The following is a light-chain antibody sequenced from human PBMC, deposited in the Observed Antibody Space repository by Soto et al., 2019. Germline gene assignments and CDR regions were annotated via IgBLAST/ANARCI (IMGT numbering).Light chain of an antibody. V-gene: IGKV3-20*01. J-gene: IGKJ4*01. CDR2: GPS. CDR3: QQYGSSHLT. Sequence: ETVLTQSPGTLYLSPGERATLSCRANETVNNNFLAWYGQKPGQAPRLLIHGPSRRASGIPDRFSGSGSGTDFSLIINGLEPEDFAVYFCQQYGSSHLTFGGGTKVDIK. CDR1: ETVNNNF.